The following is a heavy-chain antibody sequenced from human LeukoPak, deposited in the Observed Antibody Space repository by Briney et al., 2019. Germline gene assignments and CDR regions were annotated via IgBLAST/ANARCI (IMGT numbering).Heavy chain of an antibody. V-gene: IGHV3-30*03. D-gene: IGHD7-27*01. CDR1: GFTFSGYE. CDR2: ISDDETYK. CDR3: ARDLAWGAFDY. J-gene: IGHJ4*02. Sequence: GGSLRLSCAASGFTFSGYEMNWVRQAPGKGLEWVTAISDDETYKFYADSVKGRFTISRDNSENTLYLQMNSLRVEDTAVYYCARDLAWGAFDYWGQGTLVTVSS.